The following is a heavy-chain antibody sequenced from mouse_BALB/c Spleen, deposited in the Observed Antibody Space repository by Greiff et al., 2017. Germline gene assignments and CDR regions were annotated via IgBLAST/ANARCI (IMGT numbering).Heavy chain of an antibody. CDR1: GFTFSSFG. Sequence: DVKLVESGGGLVQPGGSRKLSCAASGFTFSSFGMHWVRQAPEKGLEWVAYISSGSSTIYYADTVKGRFTISRDNPKNTLFLQMTSLRSEDTAMYYCVRDGLLWLQVGFAYWGQGTLVTVSA. CDR2: ISSGSSTI. D-gene: IGHD1-2*01. J-gene: IGHJ3*01. V-gene: IGHV5-17*02. CDR3: VRDGLLWLQVGFAY.